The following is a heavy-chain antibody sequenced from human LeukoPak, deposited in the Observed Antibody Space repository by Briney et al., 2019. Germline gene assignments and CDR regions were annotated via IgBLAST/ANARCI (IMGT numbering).Heavy chain of an antibody. D-gene: IGHD6-6*01. CDR2: IYTSGST. V-gene: IGHV4-4*07. Sequence: SETLSLTCSVSGGSISSHYWSWIRQPPGKGLEWIGRIYTSGSTNYNPSLKSRVTMSVDTSKNQFSLKLSSVTAADTAVYYCARGSALGSSPDFDYWGQGTLVTVSS. CDR1: GGSISSHY. CDR3: ARGSALGSSPDFDY. J-gene: IGHJ4*02.